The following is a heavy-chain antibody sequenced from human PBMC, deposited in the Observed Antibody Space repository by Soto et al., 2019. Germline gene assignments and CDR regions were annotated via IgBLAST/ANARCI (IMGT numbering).Heavy chain of an antibody. V-gene: IGHV1-3*01. CDR2: INAGNGNT. CDR1: GYTFTSYA. CDR3: APTYYYDSSGYPS. Sequence: XSVKVSYKASGYTFTSYAMHWVRQAPGQRLEWMGWINAGNGNTKYSQKFQGRVTITRDTSASTAYMELSSLTSEDTAVYYCAPTYYYDSSGYPSWGQGTLVTVSS. D-gene: IGHD3-22*01. J-gene: IGHJ5*02.